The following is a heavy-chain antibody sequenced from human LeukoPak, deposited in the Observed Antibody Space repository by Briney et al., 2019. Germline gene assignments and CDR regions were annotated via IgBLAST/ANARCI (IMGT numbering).Heavy chain of an antibody. Sequence: ASVKVSCKASGYTFTSYGISWVRQAPGQGLEWMGWISAYNGNTNYAQKLQGRVTMTTDTSTSTVYTELRSLRSDDTAVYYCARAGYCSSISCYNPVYFDYWGQGTLVTVSS. J-gene: IGHJ4*02. CDR2: ISAYNGNT. CDR3: ARAGYCSSISCYNPVYFDY. CDR1: GYTFTSYG. V-gene: IGHV1-18*01. D-gene: IGHD2-2*02.